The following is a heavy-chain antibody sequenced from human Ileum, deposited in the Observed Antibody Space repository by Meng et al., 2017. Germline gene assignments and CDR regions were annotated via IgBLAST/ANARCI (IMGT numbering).Heavy chain of an antibody. J-gene: IGHJ4*02. CDR2: ISQESGRT. CDR3: VRNEGYSLGD. V-gene: IGHV4-4*02. Sequence: QVQLQESGQGLVKPSGTLALTCAVSGDSISSRDWWSWVRQPPGKGLEWIGEISQESGRTNYNPSLKSRVTISLDKSKNQFSLNLNSVTAADTAVYYCVRNEGYSLGDWGQGTLVTVSS. CDR1: GDSISSRDW. D-gene: IGHD2-21*01.